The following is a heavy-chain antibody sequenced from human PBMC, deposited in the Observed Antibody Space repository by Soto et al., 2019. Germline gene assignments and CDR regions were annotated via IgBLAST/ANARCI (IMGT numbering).Heavy chain of an antibody. V-gene: IGHV1-69*02. CDR1: GDTFSFYS. CDR2: VNPILSMS. Sequence: ASVKVSCKASGDTFSFYSIYWVRQAPGLGLEWMGRVNPILSMSNYAQKFQGRVTMTADKSTSTAYMELRSLRSEDTAFYYCATSYGSGYRAFDYWGQGALVTVSS. CDR3: ATSYGSGYRAFDY. J-gene: IGHJ4*02. D-gene: IGHD3-10*01.